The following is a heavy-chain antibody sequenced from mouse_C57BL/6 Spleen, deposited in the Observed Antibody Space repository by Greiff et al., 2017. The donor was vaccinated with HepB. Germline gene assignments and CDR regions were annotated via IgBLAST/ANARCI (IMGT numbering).Heavy chain of an antibody. Sequence: EVQLQQSGPELVKPGASVKIPCKASGYTFTDYNMDWVKQSHGKSLEWIGDINPNNGGTIYNQKFKGKATLTVDKSSSTAYMELRSLTSEDTAVYYCARVNGGWLLQDYAMDDWGQGTSVTVSS. D-gene: IGHD2-3*01. CDR1: GYTFTDYN. J-gene: IGHJ4*01. CDR3: ARVNGGWLLQDYAMDD. V-gene: IGHV1-18*01. CDR2: INPNNGGT.